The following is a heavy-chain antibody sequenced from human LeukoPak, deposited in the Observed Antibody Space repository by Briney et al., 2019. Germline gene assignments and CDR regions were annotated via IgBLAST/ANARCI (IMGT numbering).Heavy chain of an antibody. J-gene: IGHJ4*02. CDR1: GFTFSSYA. CDR2: ISGSGGST. CDR3: AKDFGFSGRVMNYFDY. D-gene: IGHD3-10*01. V-gene: IGHV3-23*01. Sequence: GGSLRLSCAASGFTFSSYAMSWVRQAPGKGLEWVSAISGSGGSTYYADSAKGRFTISRDNSKNTLYLQMNSLRAEDTAVYYCAKDFGFSGRVMNYFDYWGQGTLVTVSS.